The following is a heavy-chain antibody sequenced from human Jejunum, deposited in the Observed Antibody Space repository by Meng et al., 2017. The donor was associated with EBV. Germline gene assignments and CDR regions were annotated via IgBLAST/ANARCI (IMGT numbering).Heavy chain of an antibody. Sequence: QGHVQGSGPGLVKPSGTLSLTCAVSGDSISSSNWWSWVRQTPGKGLEWIGEIYHSGSTNYNPSLKSRVTISVDKSKNQFSLKLSSVTAADTAVYYCARYGSGYFPALWYWGQGTLVTVSS. D-gene: IGHD3-3*01. J-gene: IGHJ4*02. CDR2: IYHSGST. V-gene: IGHV4-4*02. CDR1: GDSISSSNW. CDR3: ARYGSGYFPALWY.